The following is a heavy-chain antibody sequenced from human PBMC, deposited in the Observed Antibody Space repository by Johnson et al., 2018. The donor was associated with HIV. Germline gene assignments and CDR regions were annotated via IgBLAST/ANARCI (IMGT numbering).Heavy chain of an antibody. V-gene: IGHV3-33*06. D-gene: IGHD1-26*01. CDR3: AKGEVGAGTDALVI. Sequence: QVQLVESGGGVVQPGRSLRLSCAASGFTFSSYGMHWVRQAPGKGLEWVAVIWYDGSNKYYADSVKGRFTISRDNSKNTLYLQMNSLRAEDTAVYYCAKGEVGAGTDALVIWGQGTMVTVSS. CDR2: IWYDGSNK. CDR1: GFTFSSYG. J-gene: IGHJ3*02.